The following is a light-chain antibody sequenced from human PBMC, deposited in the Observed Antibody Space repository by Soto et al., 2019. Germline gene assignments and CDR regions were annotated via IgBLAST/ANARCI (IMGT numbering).Light chain of an antibody. V-gene: IGLV2-14*01. CDR3: SSYTSDITLEV. J-gene: IGLJ2*01. Sequence: QPVLTQPASVSGSPGQSITISCTGTSSDVGGYNYVSWYQQHPGKAPKLMIYAVSDRPSGVSNRFSGSKSGNTASLTISGLQAEDEAYYYCSSYTSDITLEVFGGGTKLTVL. CDR2: AVS. CDR1: SSDVGGYNY.